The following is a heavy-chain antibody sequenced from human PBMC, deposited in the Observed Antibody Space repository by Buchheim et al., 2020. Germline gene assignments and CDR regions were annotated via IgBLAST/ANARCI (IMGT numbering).Heavy chain of an antibody. D-gene: IGHD5-24*01. CDR2: INSDGSST. V-gene: IGHV3-74*01. CDR3: ARGFRWPQNYGMDV. J-gene: IGHJ6*02. Sequence: EVQLVESGGGLVQPGGSLRLSCAASGFTFSSFWMHWVRQAPGKGLVWVSRINSDGSSTSYADSVKGRFTSSRDNARNTLFLQMNSLRAEDTAVYYCARGFRWPQNYGMDVWGQGTT. CDR1: GFTFSSFW.